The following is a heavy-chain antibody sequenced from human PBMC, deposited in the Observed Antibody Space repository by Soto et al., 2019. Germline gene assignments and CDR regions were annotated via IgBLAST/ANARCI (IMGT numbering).Heavy chain of an antibody. D-gene: IGHD3-10*01. CDR3: ARNMDYYYGPGSGNGHGV. V-gene: IGHV1-2*02. CDR1: GYTFTAYY. J-gene: IGHJ6*02. Sequence: QVQLVQSGAEVQEPGDSVRVSCEASGYTFTAYYIQWVRQAPGQGLEWMGWSNPKFGDKTYAQDFQGRPTLTRDMSISTVYMDLSRLTSDDTAIYYCARNMDYYYGPGSGNGHGVWGQGTTVNVFS. CDR2: SNPKFGDK.